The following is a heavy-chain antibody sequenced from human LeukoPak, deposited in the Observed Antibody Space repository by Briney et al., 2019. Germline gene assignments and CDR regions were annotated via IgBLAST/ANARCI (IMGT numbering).Heavy chain of an antibody. CDR2: IYYSGST. CDR1: GGSISSSNYY. V-gene: IGHV4-39*01. Sequence: SETLSLTCTVSGGSISSSNYYWGWIRQPPGKGLEWIGSIYYSGSTHYNPSLKSRVTISVDTSKNQFSLRLSSVTAADTAVYYCARWEMTTETISLVGENWFNPWGQGTLVTASS. D-gene: IGHD4-17*01. J-gene: IGHJ5*02. CDR3: ARWEMTTETISLVGENWFNP.